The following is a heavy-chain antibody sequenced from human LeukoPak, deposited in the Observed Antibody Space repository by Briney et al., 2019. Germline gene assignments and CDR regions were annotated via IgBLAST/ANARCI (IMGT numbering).Heavy chain of an antibody. V-gene: IGHV1-3*03. Sequence: ASVKVSCKASGYTFTSYAMHWGRQAPGQRLEWMGWINAGNGNTKYSQEFQGRVTITRDTSASTAYMELSSLRSEDMAVYYCARGKGYSYYMDVWGKGTTVTVSS. J-gene: IGHJ6*03. CDR3: ARGKGYSYYMDV. D-gene: IGHD5-18*01. CDR1: GYTFTSYA. CDR2: INAGNGNT.